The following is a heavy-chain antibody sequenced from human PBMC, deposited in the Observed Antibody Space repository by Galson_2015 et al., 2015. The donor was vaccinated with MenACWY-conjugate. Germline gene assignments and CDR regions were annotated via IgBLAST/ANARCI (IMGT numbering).Heavy chain of an antibody. Sequence: CLRLSCAASGFTFRNSWMHWVRQVPGKGLVWVARITPDGTSTTYADSVKGRFTISRDNAKNTLFLQINSLRAEDTAVYYCAKDRSLRTNSVPSNWFDHWGQGTLVIVSS. CDR3: AKDRSLRTNSVPSNWFDH. V-gene: IGHV3-74*03. CDR1: GFTFRNSW. CDR2: ITPDGTST. J-gene: IGHJ5*02.